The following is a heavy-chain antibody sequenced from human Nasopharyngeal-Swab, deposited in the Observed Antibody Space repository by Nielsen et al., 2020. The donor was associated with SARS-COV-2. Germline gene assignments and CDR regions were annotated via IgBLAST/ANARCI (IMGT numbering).Heavy chain of an antibody. Sequence: WVRQAPGQSLEWMGWINGDTGNTKYPEKFQGRVTITRDRSTKTAYMELRSLRSEDTAVYYCARERPEHYFDLWGPGTLVTVPS. D-gene: IGHD2-21*01. V-gene: IGHV1-3*01. J-gene: IGHJ4*02. CDR2: INGDTGNT. CDR3: ARERPEHYFDL.